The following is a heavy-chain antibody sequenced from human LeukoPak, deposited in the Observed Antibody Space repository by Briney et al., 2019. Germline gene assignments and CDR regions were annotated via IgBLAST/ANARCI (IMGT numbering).Heavy chain of an antibody. CDR2: ISAYNGNT. D-gene: IGHD3-22*01. V-gene: IGHV1-18*01. Sequence: ASVKVSCKASGYTFTSYGISWVRQAPGQGLEWMGWISAYNGNTNYAQKLQGRVTMTTDTSTSTAYMELRSLRSDDTAVYYCARAREHYYENDAFDIWGQGTMVTVSS. CDR1: GYTFTSYG. CDR3: ARAREHYYENDAFDI. J-gene: IGHJ3*02.